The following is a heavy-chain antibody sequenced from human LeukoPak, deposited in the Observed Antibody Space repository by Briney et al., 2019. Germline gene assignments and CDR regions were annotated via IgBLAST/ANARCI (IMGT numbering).Heavy chain of an antibody. J-gene: IGHJ4*02. D-gene: IGHD5-18*01. CDR2: INHSGST. CDR3: ARVGGENSGYRYYFDF. Sequence: SETLSLTCAVYGGSFSGYYWSWIRQPPGTALEWIAEINHSGSTNYNPSLKSRVTISVDTSKNQFSLKLNSVTAADTAVYYCARVGGENSGYRYYFDFWGQGTLVTVSS. CDR1: GGSFSGYY. V-gene: IGHV4-34*01.